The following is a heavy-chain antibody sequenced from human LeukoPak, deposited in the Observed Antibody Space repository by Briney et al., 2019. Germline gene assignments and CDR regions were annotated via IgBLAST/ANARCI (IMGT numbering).Heavy chain of an antibody. Sequence: ASVKVSCKASGYSFITHGITWVRQAPGQGLQWVGWISTYSGNAHYAQGLQDRVTLSKDTATATAYLEVRNLRSDDTAVYYCARDLAVLGVVFTSYMDVWGKGTPVIVSS. CDR2: ISTYSGNA. D-gene: IGHD3-3*01. CDR3: ARDLAVLGVVFTSYMDV. V-gene: IGHV1-18*01. J-gene: IGHJ6*03. CDR1: GYSFITHG.